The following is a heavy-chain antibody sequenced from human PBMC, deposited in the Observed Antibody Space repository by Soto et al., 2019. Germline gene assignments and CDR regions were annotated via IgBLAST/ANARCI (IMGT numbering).Heavy chain of an antibody. Sequence: SETLSLTCPVSGGSVSSATYFWSWVRQPPGVGLEWIAYILHSGSSMYNPSLKSRVTISRSTSKTQFSLRLTSVTAADTAVYYWAGGKYKSGWNSDLCGQGFVVTVSS. D-gene: IGHD6-19*01. V-gene: IGHV4-61*01. CDR1: GGSVSSATYF. CDR3: AGGKYKSGWNSDL. J-gene: IGHJ5*02. CDR2: ILHSGSS.